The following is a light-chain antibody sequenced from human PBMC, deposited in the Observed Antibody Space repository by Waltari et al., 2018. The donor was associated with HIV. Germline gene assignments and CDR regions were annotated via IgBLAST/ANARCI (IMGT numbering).Light chain of an antibody. CDR3: QHRSNWPPLT. CDR1: QSVSSY. CDR2: DAS. V-gene: IGKV3-11*01. Sequence: EIVLTQSPATLSLPPGERATLSCRASQSVSSYLAWYQQKPGQAPRLLIYDASNRATGIPARFSGSGSGTDFTLTITSLEPEDFAVYYCQHRSNWPPLTFGGGTKVEIK. J-gene: IGKJ4*01.